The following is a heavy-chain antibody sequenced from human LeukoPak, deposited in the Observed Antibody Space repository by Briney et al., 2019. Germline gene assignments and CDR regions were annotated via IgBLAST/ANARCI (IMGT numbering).Heavy chain of an antibody. CDR2: ISYDGSNK. V-gene: IGHV3-30*14. CDR3: AREGGNTRFDY. Sequence: GGSLRLSCAASGFTFSSYAMHWVRQAPGKGLEWVAVISYDGSNKYYADSVKGRFTISRDNSKNTLYLQMNSLRAEDTAVYYCAREGGNTRFDYWGQGTLVTVSS. CDR1: GFTFSSYA. D-gene: IGHD1-26*01. J-gene: IGHJ4*02.